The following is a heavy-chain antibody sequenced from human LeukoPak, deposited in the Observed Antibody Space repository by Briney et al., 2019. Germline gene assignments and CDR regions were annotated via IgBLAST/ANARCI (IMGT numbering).Heavy chain of an antibody. Sequence: SETLSLTCVVSGASISSSNWWSWVRQPPEKGLEWIGEISHSGSTKYTPSLKSRVTISIDTSKNQFSLKLSSVTAADTAVYYCVRVLGSGWVVNWFDPWGQGTLVTVSS. CDR1: GASISSSNW. J-gene: IGHJ5*02. CDR2: ISHSGST. V-gene: IGHV4-4*02. D-gene: IGHD6-19*01. CDR3: VRVLGSGWVVNWFDP.